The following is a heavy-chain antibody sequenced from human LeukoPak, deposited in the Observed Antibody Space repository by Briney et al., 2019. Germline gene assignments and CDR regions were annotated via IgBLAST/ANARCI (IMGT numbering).Heavy chain of an antibody. CDR2: IYFSGTT. V-gene: IGHV4-59*08. J-gene: IGHJ5*02. Sequence: SETLSLTCTVSGDSINAYYWGWIRQPPGKGREWIGYIYFSGTTKYNPSLESRVTISVDTSKNQFFLKLSSVTAADTAVYYCARRRAEGGSNGHYNWFDPWGQGILVSVSS. CDR1: GDSINAYY. CDR3: ARRRAEGGSNGHYNWFDP. D-gene: IGHD6-13*01.